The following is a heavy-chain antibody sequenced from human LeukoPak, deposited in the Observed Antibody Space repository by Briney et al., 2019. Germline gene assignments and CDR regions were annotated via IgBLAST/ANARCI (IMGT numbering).Heavy chain of an antibody. CDR3: ARESYYYDSSGYQRSLPGDY. J-gene: IGHJ4*02. CDR2: ISYDGSNN. D-gene: IGHD3-22*01. CDR1: GFTFSDYG. Sequence: TGGSLRLSCAVSGFTFSDYGMHWVRQAPGKGLEWVAVISYDGSNNHYADSVKGRFTISRDNSRNTLYLQMNSLRAEDTAVYYCARESYYYDSSGYQRSLPGDYWGQGTLVTVSS. V-gene: IGHV3-30*03.